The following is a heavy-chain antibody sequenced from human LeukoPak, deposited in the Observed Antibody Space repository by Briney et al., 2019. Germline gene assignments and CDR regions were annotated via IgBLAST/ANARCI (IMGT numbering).Heavy chain of an antibody. CDR2: FDPEDGET. Sequence: ASVKVSCKVCGYTLTELSMHWVRQAPGKGLEWMGGFDPEDGETIYAQKFQGRVTMTEDTSTDTAYMELSSLRSEDTAVYYCATGVTMIAKSAEYFQHWGQGTLVTVPS. CDR3: ATGVTMIAKSAEYFQH. D-gene: IGHD3-22*01. J-gene: IGHJ1*01. V-gene: IGHV1-24*01. CDR1: GYTLTELS.